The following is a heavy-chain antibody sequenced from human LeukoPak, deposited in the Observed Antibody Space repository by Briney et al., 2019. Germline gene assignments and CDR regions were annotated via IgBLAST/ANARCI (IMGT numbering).Heavy chain of an antibody. CDR2: INPNSGGT. Sequence: ASVKVSCKASGYTFTGYFMHWVRQAPGQGLEWIGWINPNSGGTNYAQKFQGSVTMTGDTSISTAYMELSRLRSEDTAVYYCARGGSSVGGSYYSFDYWGQGTLVSVSS. J-gene: IGHJ4*02. V-gene: IGHV1-2*02. CDR3: ARGGSSVGGSYYSFDY. D-gene: IGHD1-26*01. CDR1: GYTFTGYF.